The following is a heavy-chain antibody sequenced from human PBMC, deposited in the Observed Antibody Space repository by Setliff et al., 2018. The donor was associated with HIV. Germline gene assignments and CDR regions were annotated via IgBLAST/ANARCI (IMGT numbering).Heavy chain of an antibody. D-gene: IGHD5-18*01. J-gene: IGHJ6*03. V-gene: IGHV4-39*07. CDR3: ARCGYSYGFLGVTYYFYMDV. Sequence: PSETLSLTCTVSGGSIKSSSDYWGWIRQPPGKGLEWIGTIYSTGSINYNPSLKSRVTMSVDTAKNQFSLNLTSVTAADTAIYYCARCGYSYGFLGVTYYFYMDVWGKGTAVTVSS. CDR1: GGSIKSSSDY. CDR2: IYSTGSI.